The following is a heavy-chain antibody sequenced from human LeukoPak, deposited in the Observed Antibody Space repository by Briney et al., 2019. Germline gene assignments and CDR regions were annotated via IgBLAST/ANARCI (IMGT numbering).Heavy chain of an antibody. CDR2: ISWNSLRI. V-gene: IGHV3-9*01. Sequence: PRRSLRLSCAASGFTFDDFAMHWVRQGPGKGLEWVSSISWNSLRIEYADSVKGRFTISRDNAEKSLYLQMNSLTAEDTAFYYCVKDLGAGHPGPRGYGTDVWGQGTRVTVSS. CDR1: GFTFDDFA. CDR3: VKDLGAGHPGPRGYGTDV. D-gene: IGHD3-10*01. J-gene: IGHJ6*02.